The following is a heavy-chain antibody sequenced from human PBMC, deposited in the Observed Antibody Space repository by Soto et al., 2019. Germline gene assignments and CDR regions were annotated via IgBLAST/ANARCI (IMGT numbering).Heavy chain of an antibody. V-gene: IGHV2-70*01. CDR3: ARIRGAAAGTLGGSKSSGIYYYGMDV. CDR2: IDWDDDK. CDR1: GFSLSTSGMC. D-gene: IGHD6-13*01. Sequence: VSGPTLVNPTQTLTLTCTFSGFSLSTSGMCVSWIRQPPGKALEWLALIDWDDDKYYSTSLRTRLTISKDTSKNQVVLTMTNMDPVDTATYYCARIRGAAAGTLGGSKSSGIYYYGMDVWGQGTTVTVSS. J-gene: IGHJ6*02.